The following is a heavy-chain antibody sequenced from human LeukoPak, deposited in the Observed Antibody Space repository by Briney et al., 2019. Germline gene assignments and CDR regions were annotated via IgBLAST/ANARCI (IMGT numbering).Heavy chain of an antibody. J-gene: IGHJ4*02. CDR1: GFTFSSYG. CDR3: AKDVGYCNSASCQRYFDF. Sequence: GGSLRPSCAASGFTFSSYGMTWVRQAPGKGLEWVSTISGSGGSTYYADSVKGRFTISRDNSKNTLYLQMNSLRAEDTAVYYCAKDVGYCNSASCQRYFDFWGQGTRVTVSS. D-gene: IGHD2-2*01. V-gene: IGHV3-23*01. CDR2: ISGSGGST.